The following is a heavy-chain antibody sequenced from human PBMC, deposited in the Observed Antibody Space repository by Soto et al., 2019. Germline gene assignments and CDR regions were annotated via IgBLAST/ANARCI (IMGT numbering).Heavy chain of an antibody. V-gene: IGHV4-34*01. Sequence: SETLSLTCAVYGGSFSGYYWSWIRQPPGKGLEWIGEINHSGSTNYNPSLKSRVTISVDTSKSQFSLKLSSVTAADTAVYYCARGSLAAAGNWFDPWGQGTLVTVSS. CDR1: GGSFSGYY. J-gene: IGHJ5*02. CDR3: ARGSLAAAGNWFDP. CDR2: INHSGST. D-gene: IGHD6-13*01.